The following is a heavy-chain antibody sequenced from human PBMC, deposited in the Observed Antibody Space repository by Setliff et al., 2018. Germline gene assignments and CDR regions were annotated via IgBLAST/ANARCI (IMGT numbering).Heavy chain of an antibody. Sequence: SETLSLTCTVSDGSISTYYWSWIRQPPGKRLEWIGFIHHSGSTHYNPSLRSRVTISVDTSKNQFSLKLSSVTAADTAVYYCARRSPAYYSDSSGYFYDTSPYMDVWGKGTTVTVSS. CDR1: DGSISTYY. D-gene: IGHD3-22*01. CDR2: IHHSGST. J-gene: IGHJ6*03. CDR3: ARRSPAYYSDSSGYFYDTSPYMDV. V-gene: IGHV4-59*08.